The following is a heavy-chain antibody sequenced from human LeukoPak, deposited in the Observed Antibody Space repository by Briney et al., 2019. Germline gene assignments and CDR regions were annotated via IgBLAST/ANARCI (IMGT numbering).Heavy chain of an antibody. CDR3: TSRRRSGGYFDY. D-gene: IGHD2-15*01. J-gene: IGHJ4*02. V-gene: IGHV3-15*01. CDR1: GFTFSSYG. Sequence: GGSLRLSCAASGFTFSSYGMHWVRQAPGKGLEWVGRIKSKTDGGTTDYAAPVKGRFTISRDDSKNTLYLQMNSLKTEDTAVYYCTSRRRSGGYFDYWGQGTLVTVSS. CDR2: IKSKTDGGTT.